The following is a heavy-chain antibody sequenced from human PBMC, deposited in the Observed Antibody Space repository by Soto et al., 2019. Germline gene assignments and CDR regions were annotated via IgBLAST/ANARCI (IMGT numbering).Heavy chain of an antibody. V-gene: IGHV3-48*02. CDR3: ATSSGNGSGY. CDR2: ISSGSRTI. J-gene: IGHJ4*02. Sequence: EVQLVESGGSLVQPGGSLRLSCAASGFTFSTHTMNWVRQAPGKGLEWLSYISSGSRTIYYADSVMGRFTISRDNAQNSLYLQMHSLRDEDAAVYYCATSSGNGSGYWGQGTLVTVSS. CDR1: GFTFSTHT. D-gene: IGHD3-10*01.